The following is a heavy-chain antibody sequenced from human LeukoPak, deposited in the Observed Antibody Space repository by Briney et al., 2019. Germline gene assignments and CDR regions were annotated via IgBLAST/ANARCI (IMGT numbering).Heavy chain of an antibody. D-gene: IGHD6-13*01. Sequence: SETLSLTCTVSGGSISSYYWSWIRQPPGKGLEWIGNIYYTGSTNYNPSLKSRVTISVDTSKNQFSLKLSSVTAADTAVYYRARGNIPATGTWWFDPWGQGTLVTVSS. J-gene: IGHJ5*02. CDR2: IYYTGST. CDR3: ARGNIPATGTWWFDP. V-gene: IGHV4-59*08. CDR1: GGSISSYY.